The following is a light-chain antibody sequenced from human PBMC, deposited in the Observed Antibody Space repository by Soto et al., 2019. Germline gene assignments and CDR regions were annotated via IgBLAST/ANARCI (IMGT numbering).Light chain of an antibody. V-gene: IGKV3-20*01. Sequence: EIVLTQSPGTLSLSPGERTTLSCRASQSVSSNFLDWYQQKPGQAPRLLIYGASSRATGIPDRFSGSGSGTDFTLTISRLEPEDFAVYYCQQYETSPLTFGQGTKVEI. J-gene: IGKJ1*01. CDR3: QQYETSPLT. CDR2: GAS. CDR1: QSVSSNF.